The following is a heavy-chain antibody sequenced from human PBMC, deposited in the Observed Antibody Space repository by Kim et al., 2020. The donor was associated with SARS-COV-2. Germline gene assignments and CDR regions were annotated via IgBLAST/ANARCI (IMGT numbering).Heavy chain of an antibody. Sequence: SQNVQGRVTITRDTSASTAYMELSSLRSEDMAVYYCASSRGYSHYGAFDIWGQGTMVTVSS. V-gene: IGHV1-3*01. J-gene: IGHJ3*02. CDR3: ASSRGYSHYGAFDI. D-gene: IGHD5-18*01.